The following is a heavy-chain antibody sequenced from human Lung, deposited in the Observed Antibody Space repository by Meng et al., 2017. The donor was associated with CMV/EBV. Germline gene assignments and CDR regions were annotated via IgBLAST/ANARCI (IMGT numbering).Heavy chain of an antibody. D-gene: IGHD4/OR15-4a*01. J-gene: IGHJ4*02. CDR1: GYSFTSFG. Sequence: SVKVSCKTSGYSFTSFGITWVRQVPGRGLEWMGWISVDNGDTNYAEDFQDRVTMTTDIYRNTAYMELWSLRFDDTAFYYCVRGGRDYRFDYWGQGTLVTVSS. V-gene: IGHV1-18*01. CDR3: VRGGRDYRFDY. CDR2: ISVDNGDT.